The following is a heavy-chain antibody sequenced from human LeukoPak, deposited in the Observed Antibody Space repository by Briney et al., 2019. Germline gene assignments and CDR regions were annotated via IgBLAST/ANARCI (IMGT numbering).Heavy chain of an antibody. CDR2: INPNSGGT. CDR3: ARDSGGGYGGEGY. V-gene: IGHV1-2*06. J-gene: IGHJ4*02. Sequence: ASVKVSCKASGYIFTGYYMHWVRQAPGQGLEWMGRINPNSGGTNYAQKFQGRVTMTRDTSISTAYMELSGLRSDDTAVYYCARDSGGGYGGEGYWGQGTLVTVSS. D-gene: IGHD6-19*01. CDR1: GYIFTGYY.